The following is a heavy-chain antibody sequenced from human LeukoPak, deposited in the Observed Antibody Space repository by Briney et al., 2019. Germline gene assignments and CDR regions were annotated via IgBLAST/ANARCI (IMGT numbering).Heavy chain of an antibody. CDR2: ISAYNGYT. J-gene: IGHJ1*01. D-gene: IGHD4-23*01. CDR1: GYTFTNYG. Sequence: ASVKVSCKASGYTFTNYGFSWVRQAPGQGLEWMGWISAYNGYTDYAQKFQFRVTMTTDTSASTAYMELRSLRSDDTAVYYCARDKAVTTEVTQHFQHWGQGTLVTVSS. CDR3: ARDKAVTTEVTQHFQH. V-gene: IGHV1-18*01.